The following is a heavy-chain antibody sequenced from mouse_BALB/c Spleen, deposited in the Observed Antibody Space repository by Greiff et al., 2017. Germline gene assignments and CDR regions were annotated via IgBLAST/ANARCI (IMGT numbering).Heavy chain of an antibody. J-gene: IGHJ4*01. D-gene: IGHD1-2*01. CDR3: ARCQLRQDAIDY. Sequence: QVQLQQSGAELVRPGTSVKISCTASGYTFTNYWLGWVKQRPGHGLEWIGDIYPGGGYTNYNEKFKGKATLTADTSSSTAYMQLSSLTSEDSAVYFCARCQLRQDAIDYWGQGTSVTVSS. CDR1: GYTFTNYW. CDR2: IYPGGGYT. V-gene: IGHV1-63*02.